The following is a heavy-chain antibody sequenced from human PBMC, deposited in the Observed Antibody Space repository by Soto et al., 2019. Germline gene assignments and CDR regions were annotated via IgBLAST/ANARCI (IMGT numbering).Heavy chain of an antibody. D-gene: IGHD3-22*01. CDR2: IVVGSGNT. CDR1: GFTFTSSA. CDR3: AARRGTYYDSSPWAFDI. J-gene: IGHJ3*02. Sequence: AASVKVSCKASGFTFTSSAVQWVRQARGQRLEWIGWIVVGSGNTNYAQKFQERVTITRDMSTSTAYMELSSLRSEDTAVYYCAARRGTYYDSSPWAFDIWGQGTMVTVSS. V-gene: IGHV1-58*01.